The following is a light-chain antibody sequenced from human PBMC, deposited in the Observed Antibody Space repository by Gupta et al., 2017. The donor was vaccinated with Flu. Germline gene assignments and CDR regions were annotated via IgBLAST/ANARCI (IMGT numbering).Light chain of an antibody. CDR3: SSYTSGGTLV. CDR2: EVT. V-gene: IGLV2-14*01. CDR1: SSNIGDYDY. J-gene: IGLJ2*01. Sequence: QSALTQPASMSGSAGQSITISCTGTSSNIGDYDYVSWYQQHPGKAPKLIIYEVTNGPSGLSNRFSGSKSGNTASLTISGRQGDDEADYYCSSYTSGGTLVFGGGTKLTVL.